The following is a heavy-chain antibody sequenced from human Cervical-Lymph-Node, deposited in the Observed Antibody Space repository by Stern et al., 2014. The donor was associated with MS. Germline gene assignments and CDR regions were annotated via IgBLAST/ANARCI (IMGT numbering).Heavy chain of an antibody. Sequence: DQLVESGAEVEKPGASVKVSCKASGYIFTDYYLHWVRQAPGQGLEWMGRINPKSGGPSYAQSFQGRVTLTRDTSITTAYMDLSRLTSDDTAVYYCTRALRIADRPSPGGHWFDPWGQGTLVIVS. D-gene: IGHD6-6*01. CDR3: TRALRIADRPSPGGHWFDP. CDR2: INPKSGGP. V-gene: IGHV1-2*02. J-gene: IGHJ5*02. CDR1: GYIFTDYY.